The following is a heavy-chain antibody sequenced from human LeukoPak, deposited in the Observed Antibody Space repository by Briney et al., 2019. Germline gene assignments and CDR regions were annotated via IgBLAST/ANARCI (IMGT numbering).Heavy chain of an antibody. J-gene: IGHJ3*02. V-gene: IGHV4-59*01. CDR1: GGSISSYY. CDR2: IYYSGST. Sequence: KPSETLSLTCTVSGGSISSYYWSWIRQPPGKGPEWIGYIYYSGSTNYNPSLKSRVTISVDTSKNQFSLKLSSVTAADTAVYYCARVEGFGELLGKGAFDIWGQGTMVTVSS. D-gene: IGHD3-10*01. CDR3: ARVEGFGELLGKGAFDI.